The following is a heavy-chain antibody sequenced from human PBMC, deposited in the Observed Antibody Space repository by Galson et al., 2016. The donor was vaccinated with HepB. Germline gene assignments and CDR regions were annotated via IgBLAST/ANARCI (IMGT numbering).Heavy chain of an antibody. Sequence: CAISGDSVSSNSAAWNWIRQSPSRGLEWLGRSYYRSKWYKDYAVSVRGRITINPDTSKNQLSLQLGSVTPEDPAVYYCARAFHDDGGHSVRYFDLWGRGTLVTVSS. CDR2: SYYRSKWYK. CDR1: GDSVSSNSAA. V-gene: IGHV6-1*01. D-gene: IGHD4-23*01. J-gene: IGHJ2*01. CDR3: ARAFHDDGGHSVRYFDL.